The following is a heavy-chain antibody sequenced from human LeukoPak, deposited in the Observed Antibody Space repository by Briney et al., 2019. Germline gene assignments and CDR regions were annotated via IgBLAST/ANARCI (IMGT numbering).Heavy chain of an antibody. D-gene: IGHD2-21*01. V-gene: IGHV3-66*01. Sequence: PGGSLRLSCAASGFSFSTNYLTWVRQAPGKGLEWASVIYSGGTTYSADSLKDRFTISRDSSTNTVYLQMNSLRPEDTAVYYCARKSVAEAPPYFDFWGQGILVTVSS. J-gene: IGHJ4*02. CDR2: IYSGGTT. CDR3: ARKSVAEAPPYFDF. CDR1: GFSFSTNY.